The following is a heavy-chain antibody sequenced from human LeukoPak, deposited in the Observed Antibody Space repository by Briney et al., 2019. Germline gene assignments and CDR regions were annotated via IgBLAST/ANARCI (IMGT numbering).Heavy chain of an antibody. D-gene: IGHD4-17*01. V-gene: IGHV3-21*01. J-gene: IGHJ4*02. CDR2: ISSSSSYI. CDR3: ARDGGDYGDYYFDY. CDR1: GFTFSSYW. Sequence: GGSLRLSCAASGFTFSSYWMSWVRQAPGKGLEWVSSISSSSSYIYYADSVKGRFTISRDNAKNSLYLQMNSLRAEDTAVYYCARDGGDYGDYYFDYWGQGTLVTVSS.